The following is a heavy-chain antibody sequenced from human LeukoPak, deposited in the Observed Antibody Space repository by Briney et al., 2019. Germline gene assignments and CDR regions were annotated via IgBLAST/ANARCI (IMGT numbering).Heavy chain of an antibody. D-gene: IGHD2-21*01. Sequence: SETLSLTCAVYGGSFSGYYWSWIPQPPGKGLEWIGEINHSGSTNYNPSLKSRVTISVDTSKNQFSLKLNSVTAADTAVYYCARLGDDYWGQGTLVTVSS. V-gene: IGHV4-34*01. CDR1: GGSFSGYY. CDR2: INHSGST. CDR3: ARLGDDY. J-gene: IGHJ4*02.